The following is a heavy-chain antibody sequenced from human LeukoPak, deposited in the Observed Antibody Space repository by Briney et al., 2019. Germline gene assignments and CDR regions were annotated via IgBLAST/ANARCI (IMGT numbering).Heavy chain of an antibody. D-gene: IGHD1-20*01. CDR2: ISWDGGST. CDR3: AKDRNYNWNGLFDY. CDR1: GFTFDDYT. J-gene: IGHJ4*02. V-gene: IGHV3-43*01. Sequence: GGSLRLSCAASGFTFDDYTMHWVRQAPGKGLEWVSLISWDGGSTYYADSVKGRFTISRGNSKNSLYLQMNSLGTEDTALYYCAKDRNYNWNGLFDYWGQGTLVTVSS.